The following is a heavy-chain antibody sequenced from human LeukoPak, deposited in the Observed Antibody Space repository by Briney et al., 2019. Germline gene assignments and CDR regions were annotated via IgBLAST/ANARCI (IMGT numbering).Heavy chain of an antibody. V-gene: IGHV4-34*01. Sequence: SETLSLTCAVYGGSFSGYYWNWIRQPPGKGLEWIGEINHSGSTHYNPSLQSRVTMSVDTSKSQFSMKLSSVTAADTAVYYCARDETTPLPGAYWGQGTLVTVSS. CDR1: GGSFSGYY. CDR2: INHSGST. D-gene: IGHD4-17*01. CDR3: ARDETTPLPGAY. J-gene: IGHJ4*02.